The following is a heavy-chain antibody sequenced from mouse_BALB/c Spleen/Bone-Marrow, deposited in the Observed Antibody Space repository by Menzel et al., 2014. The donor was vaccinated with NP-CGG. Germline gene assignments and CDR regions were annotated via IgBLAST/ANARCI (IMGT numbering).Heavy chain of an antibody. CDR1: GYNFSDYI. Sequence: QVQLQQSGAELVKPGASVRLSCKASGYNFSDYIIYWVKQRSGQGLEWIGGFYPGSGSIKYNEKFKDKATLTADKSSRTVYMELSRLTSEDSAVYFCARHEDLDIRRRLGAMDYWGQGTSVTVSS. V-gene: IGHV1-62-2*01. J-gene: IGHJ4*01. D-gene: IGHD2-12*01. CDR2: FYPGSGSI. CDR3: ARHEDLDIRRRLGAMDY.